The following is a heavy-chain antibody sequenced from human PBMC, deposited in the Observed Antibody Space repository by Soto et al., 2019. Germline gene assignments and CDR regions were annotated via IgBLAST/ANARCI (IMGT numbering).Heavy chain of an antibody. CDR3: AKASATVKSDGMDV. J-gene: IGHJ6*02. CDR1: GLTFSSYA. Sequence: PGGFLRLSCAASGLTFSSYAMSWVRQAPGKGLECVSSISSGANTYYTDSVRGRFTISRDNSKNSLYLQMSSLRADDTAIYYCAKASATVKSDGMDVWGQGTTVTVSS. CDR2: ISSGANT. V-gene: IGHV3-23*01.